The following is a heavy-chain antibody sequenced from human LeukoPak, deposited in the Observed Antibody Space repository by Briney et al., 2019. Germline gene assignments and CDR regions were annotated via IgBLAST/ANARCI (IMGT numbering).Heavy chain of an antibody. V-gene: IGHV3-33*08. CDR1: GFTFSSYG. CDR3: ARSIMITFGGVTEMDY. Sequence: GGSLRLSCAASGFTFSSYGMHWVRQAPGKGLEWVAVIWYDGSNKYYADSVKGRFTISRDNSKNTLYLQMNSLSAEDTAVYYCARSIMITFGGVTEMDYWGQGTLVTVSS. J-gene: IGHJ4*02. D-gene: IGHD3-16*01. CDR2: IWYDGSNK.